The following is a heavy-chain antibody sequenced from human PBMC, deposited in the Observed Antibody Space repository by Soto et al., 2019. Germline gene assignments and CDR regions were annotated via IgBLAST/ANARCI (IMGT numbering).Heavy chain of an antibody. D-gene: IGHD2-15*01. CDR1: GGSISSGGYY. CDR2: IYYSGST. V-gene: IGHV4-31*03. CDR3: ARDGGYCSGGSCLRPPVGTVHWFDP. Sequence: PSETLSLTCTVSGGSISSGGYYWSWIRQHPGKGLEWIGYIYYSGSTYYNPSLKSRVTISVDTSKNQFSLKLSSVTAADTAVYYCARDGGYCSGGSCLRPPVGTVHWFDPWGQGTLVTVSS. J-gene: IGHJ5*02.